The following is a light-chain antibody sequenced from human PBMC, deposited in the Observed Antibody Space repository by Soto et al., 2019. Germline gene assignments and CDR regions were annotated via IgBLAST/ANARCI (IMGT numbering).Light chain of an antibody. CDR3: QQRSNWPIT. V-gene: IGKV3-11*01. J-gene: IGKJ5*01. CDR1: QNVNSY. Sequence: EIVLTQSPATLSLSPGERATLSCRASQNVNSYITWYQQKPGQAPRLLISDASNRATGIPARFSGSGPGTAFTLTISSLGPEYFAVYYCQQRSNWPITFGQGPRLEIK. CDR2: DAS.